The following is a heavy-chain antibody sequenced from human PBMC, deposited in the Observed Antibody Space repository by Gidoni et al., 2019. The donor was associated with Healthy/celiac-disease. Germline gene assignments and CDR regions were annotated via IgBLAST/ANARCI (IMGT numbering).Heavy chain of an antibody. Sequence: QMQLVQSGAEVKKTGSSVKVSCKASGYTFTYRYLHWVRQAPGQALEWMGWITPFNGNTNYAQKFQDRVTITRDRSMSTAYMELSSLRSEDTAMYYCASSGWVDPAFDYWGQGTLVTVSS. CDR3: ASSGWVDPAFDY. D-gene: IGHD6-19*01. CDR2: ITPFNGNT. V-gene: IGHV1-45*02. CDR1: GYTFTYRY. J-gene: IGHJ4*02.